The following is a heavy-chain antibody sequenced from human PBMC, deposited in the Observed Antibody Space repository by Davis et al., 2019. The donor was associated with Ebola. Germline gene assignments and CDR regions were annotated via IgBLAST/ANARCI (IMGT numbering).Heavy chain of an antibody. J-gene: IGHJ6*02. CDR2: IYYSGST. D-gene: IGHD1-1*01. Sequence: MPSETLSLTCTVSGGSVGSGTYYWSWIRQPPGKGLEWIGYIYYSGSTNYNPSLKSRVTISVDTSKNQFSLKLSSVTAADTAVYYCASNDKLQYYYYYAMDVWGQGTTVTVSS. CDR3: ASNDKLQYYYYYAMDV. V-gene: IGHV4-61*01. CDR1: GGSVGSGTYY.